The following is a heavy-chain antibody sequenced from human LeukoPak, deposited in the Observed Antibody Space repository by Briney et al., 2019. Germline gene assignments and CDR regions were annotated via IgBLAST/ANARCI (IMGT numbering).Heavy chain of an antibody. J-gene: IGHJ4*02. CDR3: ARTTGGYCTSTNCLFNY. Sequence: GASVKVSCRASGFTLTDFYIHWVRQAPGQGLEWMGWIDPNSGSTSFARKFQGRVTMTRDTFISTAYMELSRLRSDDTAVYYCARTTGGYCTSTNCLFNYWGQGTLVTVSS. V-gene: IGHV1-2*02. D-gene: IGHD2-2*01. CDR1: GFTLTDFY. CDR2: IDPNSGST.